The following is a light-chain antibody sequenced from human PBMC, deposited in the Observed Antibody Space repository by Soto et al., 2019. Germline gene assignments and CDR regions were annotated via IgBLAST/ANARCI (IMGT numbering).Light chain of an antibody. CDR1: SSNIGAGYD. CDR3: QSYDSSLSVV. V-gene: IGLV1-40*01. CDR2: GNS. Sequence: QSVLTQPPSVSGAPGQRVTISCTGSSSNIGAGYDVHWYQQLPGTAPKILIYGNSNRPSGVPDRFSGSKSGTSASLAITGLQAEDEADYYCQSYDSSLSVVFGGETQLTVL. J-gene: IGLJ2*01.